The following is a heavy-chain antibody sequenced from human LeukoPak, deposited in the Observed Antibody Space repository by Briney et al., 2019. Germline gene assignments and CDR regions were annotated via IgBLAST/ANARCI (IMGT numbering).Heavy chain of an antibody. CDR2: IYYSGST. CDR1: GGSISSGGYY. D-gene: IGHD2-21*02. CDR3: ARASRIVVVTAISNWFDP. V-gene: IGHV4-31*03. Sequence: SSQTLSLTCTVSGGSISSGGYYWRWIRQHPGKGLEWIGYIYYSGSTYYNPSLKSRVTISVDTSKNQFSLKLSSVTAADTAVYYCARASRIVVVTAISNWFDPWGQGTLVTVSS. J-gene: IGHJ5*02.